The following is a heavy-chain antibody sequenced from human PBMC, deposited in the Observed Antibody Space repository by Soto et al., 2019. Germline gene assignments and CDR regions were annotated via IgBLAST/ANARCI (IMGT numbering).Heavy chain of an antibody. V-gene: IGHV4-59*01. CDR3: ARALVGCSSTSCYLFDY. CDR1: GGSISSYY. CDR2: IYYSGST. D-gene: IGHD2-2*01. Sequence: SETLSLTCTVSGGSISSYYWSWIRQPPGKGLEWIGYIYYSGSTNYNPSLKSRVTISVDTSKNQFSLKLSSLTAADTAVYYCARALVGCSSTSCYLFDYWGQGTLVTVSS. J-gene: IGHJ4*02.